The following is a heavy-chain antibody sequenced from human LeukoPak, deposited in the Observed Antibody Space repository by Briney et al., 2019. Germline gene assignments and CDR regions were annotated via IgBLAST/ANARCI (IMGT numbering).Heavy chain of an antibody. J-gene: IGHJ3*02. CDR3: ARIPEDCGGDCNDAFDI. CDR2: INHSGST. D-gene: IGHD2-21*02. Sequence: PSETLSLTCAVYGGSFSGYYWSWIRQPPGKGLEWIGEINHSGSTNYNPSLKSRVTISVDTSKNQFSLKPSSVTAADTAVYYCARIPEDCGGDCNDAFDIWGQGTMVTVSS. CDR1: GGSFSGYY. V-gene: IGHV4-34*01.